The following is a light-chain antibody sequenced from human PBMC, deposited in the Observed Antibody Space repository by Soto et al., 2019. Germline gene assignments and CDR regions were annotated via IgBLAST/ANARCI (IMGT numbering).Light chain of an antibody. V-gene: IGKV2-30*01. CDR2: RVS. Sequence: DVVMTRSPLSLPVTLGQPATISCRSSQSLVSSDGNTYLHWFQQRPGQSPRRLIYRVSNRDSGVPDRFSGSGSGTDFTLKISRVEAEDVGVYYCMQGTHWPPTFGGGTKVEIK. CDR3: MQGTHWPPT. J-gene: IGKJ4*01. CDR1: QSLVSSDGNTY.